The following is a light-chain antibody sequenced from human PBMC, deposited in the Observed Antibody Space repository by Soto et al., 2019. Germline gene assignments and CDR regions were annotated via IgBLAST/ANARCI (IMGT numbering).Light chain of an antibody. CDR3: QQYDTSPRT. V-gene: IGKV3-20*01. CDR1: QSVSSNY. Sequence: DIVLTQSPGTLSLSPGERATLSCRASQSVSSNYLAWSQQKRGQAPRLLIYGASSRATGIPTRFSGSGSGTDFTLTTSRLEPDDFAVYYCQQYDTSPRTFGQGPKVEI. J-gene: IGKJ1*01. CDR2: GAS.